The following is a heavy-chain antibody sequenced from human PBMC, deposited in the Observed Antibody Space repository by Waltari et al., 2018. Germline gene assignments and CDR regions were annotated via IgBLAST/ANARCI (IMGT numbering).Heavy chain of an antibody. Sequence: EVQLVESGGGLVKPGGSLRLSCAASGFTFSSFFMSWVRQAPGKGLEWVSSSTHHSRYTHYADSVKGRFTISRDNDKNSLFLQMNSLRVEDTAVYFCARISSTSPRGGMDVWGQGTTVTVSS. CDR3: ARISSTSPRGGMDV. CDR2: STHHSRYT. V-gene: IGHV3-21*02. CDR1: GFTFSSFF. D-gene: IGHD2-2*01. J-gene: IGHJ6*02.